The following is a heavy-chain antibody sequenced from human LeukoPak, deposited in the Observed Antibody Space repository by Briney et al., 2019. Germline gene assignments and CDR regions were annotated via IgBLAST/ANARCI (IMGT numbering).Heavy chain of an antibody. Sequence: GESLKISCKGSGYSFTSYWIGWVRQMPGKGLEWMEIIYPGDSDTRYSPSFQGQVTISADKSISTAYLQWSSLKASDTAMYYCARFGFCSSTSCYSPFDIWGQGTMVTVSS. D-gene: IGHD2-2*03. CDR1: GYSFTSYW. J-gene: IGHJ3*02. CDR2: IYPGDSDT. CDR3: ARFGFCSSTSCYSPFDI. V-gene: IGHV5-51*01.